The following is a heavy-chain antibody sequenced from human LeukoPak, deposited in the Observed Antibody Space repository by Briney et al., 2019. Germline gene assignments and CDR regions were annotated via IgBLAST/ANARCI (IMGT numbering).Heavy chain of an antibody. CDR2: IYPGGSDT. V-gene: IGHV5-51*01. D-gene: IGHD6-19*01. CDR1: GYSFTSYW. J-gene: IGHJ5*02. Sequence: PGESLQISCQGSGYSFTSYWIGWVRPMPGKGRGWMGIIYPGGSDTRYSPSFQGQVTMSADKSISTAYLQWSSLKASDTAMYYCARLIAVAANWFDPWGQGTLVTVSS. CDR3: ARLIAVAANWFDP.